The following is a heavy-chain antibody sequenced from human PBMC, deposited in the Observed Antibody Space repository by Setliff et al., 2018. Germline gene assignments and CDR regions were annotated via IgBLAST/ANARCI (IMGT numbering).Heavy chain of an antibody. V-gene: IGHV4-31*03. CDR1: GGSISSGGYY. D-gene: IGHD3-3*01. CDR2: IYYSGST. CDR3: ARIGHFDFWRGFGVGAFDL. J-gene: IGHJ3*01. Sequence: SETLSLTCTVSGGSISSGGYYWSWIRQYPGKGLEWIGYIYYSGSTYYNPSLKSRVTMSLDKSKNQFSLKLASVTAADTALYYCARIGHFDFWRGFGVGAFDLWGHGSVVTVSS.